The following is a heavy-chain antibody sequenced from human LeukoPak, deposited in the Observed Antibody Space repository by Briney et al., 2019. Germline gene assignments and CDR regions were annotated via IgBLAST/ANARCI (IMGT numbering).Heavy chain of an antibody. CDR3: ARVIYDSSGYYYFDY. D-gene: IGHD3-22*01. CDR1: GFTFSSYW. CDR2: IKQDGSEK. V-gene: IGHV3-7*01. J-gene: IGHJ4*02. Sequence: GGSLRLSCAASGFTFSSYWMSWVRQAPGKGLEWVANIKQDGSEKYNVDSVKGRFTISRDNAKNSLYLQMNSLRAEDTAVYYCARVIYDSSGYYYFDYWGQGTLVTVSS.